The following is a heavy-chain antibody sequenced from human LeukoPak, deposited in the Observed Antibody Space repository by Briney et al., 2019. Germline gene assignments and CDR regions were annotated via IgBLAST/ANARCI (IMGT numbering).Heavy chain of an antibody. CDR2: IYSDSRT. J-gene: IGHJ3*02. CDR1: GFTVSSDY. V-gene: IGHV3-66*01. Sequence: GGSLRLSCAASGFTVSSDYMSWVRQAPGKGLEWVSVIYSDSRTYYADSVKGRFTISRDNSKNTLYLQMNSLRAEDTSVYYCARDRGYYDSSGYYYTDAFDIWGQGTMVTVSS. CDR3: ARDRGYYDSSGYYYTDAFDI. D-gene: IGHD3-22*01.